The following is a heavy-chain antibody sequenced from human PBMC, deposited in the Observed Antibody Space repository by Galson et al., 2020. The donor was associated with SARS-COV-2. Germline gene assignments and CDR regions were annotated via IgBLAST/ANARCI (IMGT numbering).Heavy chain of an antibody. V-gene: IGHV6-1*01. J-gene: IGHJ6*02. D-gene: IGHD6-19*01. Sequence: SQTLSLTCAISGDSVSSNSAAWNWIRQSPSRGLAWLGRTYYRSKWYNDYAVSVKSRITINPDTSKNQCSLQMNSVTPEDTAVYYCARGESVAVAGTLYGMDVWGQGTTVTVSS. CDR1: GDSVSSNSAA. CDR2: TYYRSKWYN. CDR3: ARGESVAVAGTLYGMDV.